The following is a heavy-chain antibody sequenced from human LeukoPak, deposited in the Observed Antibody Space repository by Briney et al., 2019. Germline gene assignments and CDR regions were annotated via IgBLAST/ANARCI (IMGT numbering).Heavy chain of an antibody. D-gene: IGHD2-2*01. CDR3: ARGEYPLDAFDI. CDR1: GYTFTSYG. J-gene: IGHJ3*02. CDR2: ISAYNGNT. Sequence: ASVKVSCKASGYTFTSYGISWVRQAPGQGLEWMGWISAYNGNTNYAQKLQGRVTMTTDTSTTTAYMELRSLTSDDTAVYYCARGEYPLDAFDIWGQGTKVTVSS. V-gene: IGHV1-18*01.